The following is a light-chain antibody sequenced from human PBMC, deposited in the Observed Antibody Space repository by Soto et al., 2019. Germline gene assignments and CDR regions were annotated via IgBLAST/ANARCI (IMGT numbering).Light chain of an antibody. J-gene: IGLJ1*01. V-gene: IGLV2-23*01. Sequence: QSVLTQPVSVSGSPGQSITISCTGTSSDVGSYNLVSWYQHHPGKAPKFMIYEGTKRPSGVSSRFSGSKSGNTASLTISGIQVEDEAYYYCCSYAGSSAYVFGTGT. CDR2: EGT. CDR1: SSDVGSYNL. CDR3: CSYAGSSAYV.